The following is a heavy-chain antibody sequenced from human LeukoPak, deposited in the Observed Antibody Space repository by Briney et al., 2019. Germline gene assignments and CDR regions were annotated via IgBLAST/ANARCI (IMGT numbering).Heavy chain of an antibody. J-gene: IGHJ4*02. Sequence: GGSLRLSCAASGFTFSNHAMTWVRQAPGKGLEWVSYISSSSSSTIYYADSVKGRFTISRDNAKNSLYLQMNSLRAEDTAVYYCAGDNIAVDHFDYWGQGTLVTVSS. V-gene: IGHV3-48*01. D-gene: IGHD6-19*01. CDR2: ISSSSSSTI. CDR1: GFTFSNHA. CDR3: AGDNIAVDHFDY.